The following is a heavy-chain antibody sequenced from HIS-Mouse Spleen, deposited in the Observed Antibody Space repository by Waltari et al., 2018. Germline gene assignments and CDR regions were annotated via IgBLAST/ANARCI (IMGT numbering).Heavy chain of an antibody. CDR1: AFTVGSCG. D-gene: IGHD3-10*01. CDR2: ISYDGSNK. Sequence: QLQLVESGGGVGQPGRSLRLSCAASAFTVGSCGMHWVRQAPGKGLEWVAVISYDGSNKYYADSVKGRFTISRDNSKNTLYLQMNSLRAEDTAVYYCEGVYGSGSYYFDYWGQGTLVTVSS. V-gene: IGHV3-30*03. J-gene: IGHJ4*02. CDR3: EGVYGSGSYYFDY.